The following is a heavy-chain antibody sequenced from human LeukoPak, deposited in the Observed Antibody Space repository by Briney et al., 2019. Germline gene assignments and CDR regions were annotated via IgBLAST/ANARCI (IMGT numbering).Heavy chain of an antibody. J-gene: IGHJ4*02. CDR3: ARGTSDYGHPDYFDY. CDR2: ISAYNGNT. D-gene: IGHD4-17*01. V-gene: IGHV1-18*01. CDR1: GYTFTSYG. Sequence: ASVKVSCKASGYTFTSYGISWVRQAPGQGLEWMGWISAYNGNTNYAQKLQGRVTMTTDTSTSTAYMELRSLRSDDTAVYYCARGTSDYGHPDYFDYWGQGTLVTASS.